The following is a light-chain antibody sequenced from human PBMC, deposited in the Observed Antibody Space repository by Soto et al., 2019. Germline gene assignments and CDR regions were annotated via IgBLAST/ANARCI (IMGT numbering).Light chain of an antibody. CDR3: GTWDNSLSAVV. CDR2: ENN. CDR1: SSNNGNNY. Sequence: QSVLTQTPSVSAAPGQKVTISCSGSSSNNGNNYVSWYQQLPGTAPKLLIYENNKRPSGIPDRFSGSKSGTSATLGITGLQTVDEADYYCGTWDNSLSAVVFGGGTKLTVL. V-gene: IGLV1-51*02. J-gene: IGLJ2*01.